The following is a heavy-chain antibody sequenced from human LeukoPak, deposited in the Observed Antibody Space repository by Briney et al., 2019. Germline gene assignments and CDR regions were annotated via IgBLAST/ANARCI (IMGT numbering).Heavy chain of an antibody. V-gene: IGHV3-48*03. D-gene: IGHD1-14*01. Sequence: PGGSLRLSCAASGFTFSNYNINWVRQAPGKGLEWVSYISSSGTTIYYSESVKGRFTISRDNAKNSLYLQMNNLRAEDTATYYCARDRRFHNGGQGNLVTVSS. CDR3: ARDRRFHN. J-gene: IGHJ4*02. CDR1: GFTFSNYN. CDR2: ISSSGTTI.